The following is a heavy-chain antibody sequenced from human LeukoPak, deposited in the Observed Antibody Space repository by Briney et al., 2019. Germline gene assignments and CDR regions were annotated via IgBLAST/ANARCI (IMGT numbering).Heavy chain of an antibody. Sequence: ASVKVSCKASGYTFTSYGISWVRQAPGQGLEWMGWISAHNGNTNYAQKLQGRVTMTTDTSTSTAYMELRSLRSDDTAVYYCARVDPSYGSGSYYGVQYFQHWGQGTLVTVSS. V-gene: IGHV1-18*01. D-gene: IGHD3-10*01. J-gene: IGHJ1*01. CDR2: ISAHNGNT. CDR1: GYTFTSYG. CDR3: ARVDPSYGSGSYYGVQYFQH.